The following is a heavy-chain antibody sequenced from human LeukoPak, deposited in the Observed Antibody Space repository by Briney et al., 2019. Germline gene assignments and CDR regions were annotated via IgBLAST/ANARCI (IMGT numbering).Heavy chain of an antibody. D-gene: IGHD3-16*01. CDR2: INHSGST. CDR1: GGSLSGYY. CDR3: ARTRGITRRSYYFDY. V-gene: IGHV4-34*01. Sequence: SETLSLTCAVYGGSLSGYYWSWIRQPPGKGLEWIGEINHSGSTNYNPSLKSRVTISVDTSKNQFSLKLSSVTAADTAVYYCARTRGITRRSYYFDYWGQGTLVTVSS. J-gene: IGHJ4*02.